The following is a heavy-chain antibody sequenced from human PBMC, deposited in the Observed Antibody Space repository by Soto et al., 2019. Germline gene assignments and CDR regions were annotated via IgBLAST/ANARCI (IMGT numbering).Heavy chain of an antibody. Sequence: PVGSLRLSCAASGFTFSSYAMSWVRQAPGKGLQRVSAISGSGGSTYYADSVKGRFTISRDNSKNTLYLQMNSLRAEDTAVYYCAKLMKRVKNYYYCGMDVWGQGTTVTVSS. CDR1: GFTFSSYA. CDR2: ISGSGGST. D-gene: IGHD2-8*01. CDR3: AKLMKRVKNYYYCGMDV. V-gene: IGHV3-23*01. J-gene: IGHJ6*02.